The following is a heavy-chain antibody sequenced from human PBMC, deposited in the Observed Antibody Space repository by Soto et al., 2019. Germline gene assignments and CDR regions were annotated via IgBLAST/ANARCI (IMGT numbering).Heavy chain of an antibody. J-gene: IGHJ5*02. Sequence: TLSLTCTVSGGSISSSSYYWGWIRQPPGKGLEWIGRIYYSGSTYYNPSLKSRVTISVDTSKNQFSLKLSSVTAADTAVYYCASRLVLRYFDAHDWFDPWGQGTLVTVSS. D-gene: IGHD3-9*01. CDR3: ASRLVLRYFDAHDWFDP. CDR2: IYYSGST. V-gene: IGHV4-39*01. CDR1: GGSISSSSYY.